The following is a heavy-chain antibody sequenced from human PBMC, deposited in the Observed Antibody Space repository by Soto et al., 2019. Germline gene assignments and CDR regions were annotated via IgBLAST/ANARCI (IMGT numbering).Heavy chain of an antibody. CDR2: IYHSGST. CDR3: ARGPPLGL. D-gene: IGHD3-16*01. J-gene: IGHJ4*02. Sequence: QLQLQESGSGLVKPSQTLSLTCAVSGGSISSGGYSWSWIRQPPGKGLEWIGYIYHSGSTYYNPSLXXXVXISLDRSQTQFSLKLSSVPAADTAVYYCARGPPLGLWGQGTLVTVSS. CDR1: GGSISSGGYS. V-gene: IGHV4-30-2*01.